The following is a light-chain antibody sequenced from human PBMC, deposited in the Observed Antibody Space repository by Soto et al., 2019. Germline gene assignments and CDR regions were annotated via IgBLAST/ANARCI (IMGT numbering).Light chain of an antibody. CDR1: SSDVGGYNY. CDR3: MSYAGMYTYV. Sequence: VLTQPPSASGSPGQSVTISCTGTSSDVGGYNYLSWYQHRPGKAPQLIIYEVTKRPSGVPNRFFGSKSGNTASLTVSGLQAEDEADYFCMSYAGMYTYVFGTGTKVTVL. V-gene: IGLV2-8*01. CDR2: EVT. J-gene: IGLJ1*01.